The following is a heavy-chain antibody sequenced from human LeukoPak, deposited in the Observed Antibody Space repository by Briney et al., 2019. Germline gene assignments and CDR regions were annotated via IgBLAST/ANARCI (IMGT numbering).Heavy chain of an antibody. Sequence: SETLSLTCTVSGGSISSSSYYWGWIRQPPGKGLEWFGSIYYSGSTYYNPSLKSRVTISVDTSKNQFSLKLSSVTAADTAVYYCARKYYDFWSGYYPIYYYYGMDVWGQGTTVTVSS. J-gene: IGHJ6*02. CDR3: ARKYYDFWSGYYPIYYYYGMDV. D-gene: IGHD3-3*01. V-gene: IGHV4-39*01. CDR2: IYYSGST. CDR1: GGSISSSSYY.